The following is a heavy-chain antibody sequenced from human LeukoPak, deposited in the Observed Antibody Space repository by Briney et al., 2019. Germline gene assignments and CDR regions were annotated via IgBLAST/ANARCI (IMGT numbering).Heavy chain of an antibody. D-gene: IGHD4-17*01. CDR3: ARDQNEGYGDYFYYFDY. Sequence: RALRLSRSASGFTFSSYCMHWGRQAPSKGVGGGAVIWYDGSNKYYVDSVKGRFTISRDNSKNTLYLQMNSLRAEDTAVYYCARDQNEGYGDYFYYFDYWGQGTLVTVSS. CDR2: IWYDGSNK. CDR1: GFTFSSYC. V-gene: IGHV3-33*01. J-gene: IGHJ4*02.